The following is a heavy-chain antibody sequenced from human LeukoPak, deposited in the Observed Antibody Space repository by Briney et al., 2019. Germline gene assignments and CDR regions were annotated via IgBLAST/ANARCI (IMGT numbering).Heavy chain of an antibody. D-gene: IGHD6-19*01. J-gene: IGHJ4*02. CDR2: KYYSGST. CDR3: ARVSTGWYHYFDS. V-gene: IGHV4-38-2*02. CDR1: GYSISSGYY. Sequence: SETLSLTCNVSGYSISSGYYWAWIRQSPGKGLEWIGHKYYSGSTYYNPSLKSRVSISVDTTIYQFSLNLSSLTAADTAVYYCARVSTGWYHYFDSWGQGTLVTVSS.